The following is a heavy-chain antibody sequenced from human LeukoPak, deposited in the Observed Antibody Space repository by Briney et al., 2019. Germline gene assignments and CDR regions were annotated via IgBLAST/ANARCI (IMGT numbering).Heavy chain of an antibody. D-gene: IGHD3-22*01. J-gene: IGHJ6*02. CDR1: GFTFSSYS. CDR2: ISSSSSYI. CDR3: ARVISDSSGYYWVYYYYGMDV. Sequence: TGGSLRLSCAASGFTFSSYSMNWVRQAPGKGLEWVSSISSSSSYIYYADSVKGRFTICRDNAKNSLYLQMNSLRAEDTAVYYCARVISDSSGYYWVYYYYGMDVWGQGTTVTVSS. V-gene: IGHV3-21*01.